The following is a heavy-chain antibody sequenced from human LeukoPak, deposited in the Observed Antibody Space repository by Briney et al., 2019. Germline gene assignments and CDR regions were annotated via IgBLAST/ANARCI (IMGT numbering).Heavy chain of an antibody. J-gene: IGHJ4*02. CDR1: GFTFSSYA. Sequence: PGGSLRLSCAASGFTFSSYAMSWVRQAPGKGLEWVSAISGSGGSTYYADSVKGRFTISRDNAKNSLYLQMNSLRAEDTAVYYCARAVQTPAKKVRYFDWSDYFDYWGQGTLVTVSS. V-gene: IGHV3-23*01. CDR2: ISGSGGST. CDR3: ARAVQTPAKKVRYFDWSDYFDY. D-gene: IGHD3-9*01.